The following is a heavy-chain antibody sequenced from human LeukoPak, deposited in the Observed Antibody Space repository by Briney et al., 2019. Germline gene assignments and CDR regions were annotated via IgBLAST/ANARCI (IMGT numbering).Heavy chain of an antibody. Sequence: SETLSLTCAVYGGSFSGYYWSWIRHPPGNGLEWIGEINHSGSTNYSPSLKSRVTMSLDTSKNQFSLNLYSVTAADTAVYFCARESKTYDGSGYYHDSWGQGTLVTVSS. D-gene: IGHD3-22*01. CDR1: GGSFSGYY. CDR2: INHSGST. CDR3: ARESKTYDGSGYYHDS. J-gene: IGHJ4*02. V-gene: IGHV4-34*01.